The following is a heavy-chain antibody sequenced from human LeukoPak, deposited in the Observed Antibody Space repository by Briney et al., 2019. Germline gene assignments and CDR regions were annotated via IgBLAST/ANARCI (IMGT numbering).Heavy chain of an antibody. V-gene: IGHV4-4*07. CDR1: GGSFSGYY. Sequence: PSETLSLTCAVYGGSFSGYYWSWIRQPAGKGLEWIGRIYTSGSTNYNPSLKSRVTISVDTSKNQFSLKLSSVTAADTAVYYCARDGPYSSSYYYYMDVWGKGTTVTVSS. CDR3: ARDGPYSSSYYYYMDV. D-gene: IGHD6-13*01. J-gene: IGHJ6*03. CDR2: IYTSGST.